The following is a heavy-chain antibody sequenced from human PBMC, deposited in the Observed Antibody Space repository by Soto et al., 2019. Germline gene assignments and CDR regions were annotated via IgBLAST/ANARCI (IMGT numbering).Heavy chain of an antibody. D-gene: IGHD3-16*01. Sequence: QVQLQESGPGLVKPSQTLSLTCTVSGGSIRRSDYYWSGVRQFPGRGLEWIGYIYHSGSTFYNPSLMSRGVISVDTSRNQFSLSLTSVTAADTAVYYCARVEALRRSLGYFDSWGQGIRVTVTS. CDR1: GGSIRRSDYY. J-gene: IGHJ4*02. CDR2: IYHSGST. V-gene: IGHV4-31*03. CDR3: ARVEALRRSLGYFDS.